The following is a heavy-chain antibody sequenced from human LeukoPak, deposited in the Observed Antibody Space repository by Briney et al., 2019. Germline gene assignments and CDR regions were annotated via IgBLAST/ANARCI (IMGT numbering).Heavy chain of an antibody. CDR2: ISAYNGNT. Sequence: ASVKVSCKAPGYTFTSYGISWVRQAPGRGLEWMGWISAYNGNTNYAQKLQGRVTMTTDTSTSTAYMELRSLRSDDTAVYYCARDGAVSSSPHFDYWGQGTLVTVSS. D-gene: IGHD6-6*01. V-gene: IGHV1-18*01. J-gene: IGHJ4*02. CDR1: GYTFTSYG. CDR3: ARDGAVSSSPHFDY.